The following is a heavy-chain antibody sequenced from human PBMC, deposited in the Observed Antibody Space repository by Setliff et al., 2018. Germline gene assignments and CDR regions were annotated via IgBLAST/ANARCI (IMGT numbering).Heavy chain of an antibody. Sequence: GESLKISCQGSGYTFARHWIAWVRQVPGKGLEWMAIIYPGDSETRYNPSFQGQVTISVDKSISTAYLQWSSLKASDTAMYYCASPSAGWTKPFDVWGQGTMVTVSS. CDR3: ASPSAGWTKPFDV. CDR2: IYPGDSET. J-gene: IGHJ3*01. V-gene: IGHV5-51*01. CDR1: GYTFARHW. D-gene: IGHD6-19*01.